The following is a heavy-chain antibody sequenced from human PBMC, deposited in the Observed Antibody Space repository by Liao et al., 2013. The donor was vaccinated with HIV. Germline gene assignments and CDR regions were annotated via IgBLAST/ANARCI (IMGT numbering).Heavy chain of an antibody. CDR1: GGSISSYY. Sequence: QVQLQESGPGLVKPSETLSLTCTVSGGSISSYYWSWIRQPAGKGLEWIGRIYTSGSTNYNPSLKSRVTISVDTSKNQFSLKLSSVTAADTAVYYCARGGDIVVVPAARRLDYWGQGTLVTVSS. CDR2: IYTSGST. J-gene: IGHJ4*02. D-gene: IGHD2-2*01. CDR3: ARGGDIVVVPAARRLDY. V-gene: IGHV4-4*07.